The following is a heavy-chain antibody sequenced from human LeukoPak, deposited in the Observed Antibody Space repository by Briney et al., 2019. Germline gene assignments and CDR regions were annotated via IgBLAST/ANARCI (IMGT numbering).Heavy chain of an antibody. Sequence: GGSLRLSCAASGFTFSSHGMNWVRQAPGKGLEWVSGISGSGGSTYYADSVKGRFTISRDSSKNTLYLQMNGLRAEDTAVYYCAKVAEVGATGYYYYMDVWGKGTTVTISS. CDR2: ISGSGGST. D-gene: IGHD1-26*01. J-gene: IGHJ6*03. CDR1: GFTFSSHG. CDR3: AKVAEVGATGYYYYMDV. V-gene: IGHV3-23*01.